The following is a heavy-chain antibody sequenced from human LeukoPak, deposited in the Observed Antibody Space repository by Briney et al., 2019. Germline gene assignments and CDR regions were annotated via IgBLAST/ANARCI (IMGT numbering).Heavy chain of an antibody. Sequence: HPGGSLRLSCAASGFTSSSYAMHWVRQAPGKGLEWVAVISYDGSNKYYADSVKGRFTISRDNSKNTLYLQMNSLRAEDTAVYYCARDVNAYNWNDVGNFDYWGQGTLVTVSS. CDR2: ISYDGSNK. CDR1: GFTSSSYA. V-gene: IGHV3-30-3*01. D-gene: IGHD1-1*01. J-gene: IGHJ4*02. CDR3: ARDVNAYNWNDVGNFDY.